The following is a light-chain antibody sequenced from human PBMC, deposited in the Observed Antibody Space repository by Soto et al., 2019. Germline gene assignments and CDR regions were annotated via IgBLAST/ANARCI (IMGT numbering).Light chain of an antibody. CDR1: QSVGST. V-gene: IGKV3-15*01. CDR3: QQYNNWPPAA. Sequence: EIVMTQSPATLSVSPGERATLSCRASQSVGSTLAWYQQKPGQAPRLLIYGASTRATGVPARFSGSGSGTEFTLTISSLQSEHFAVYYCQQYNNWPPAAFGQGTKLEIK. J-gene: IGKJ2*01. CDR2: GAS.